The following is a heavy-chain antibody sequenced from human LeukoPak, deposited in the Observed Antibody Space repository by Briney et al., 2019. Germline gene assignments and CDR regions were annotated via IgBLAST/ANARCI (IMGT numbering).Heavy chain of an antibody. CDR1: GGSITSGDYY. V-gene: IGHV4-30-4*01. CDR2: MYYSGST. D-gene: IGHD3-22*01. Sequence: SQTLSLTSTVSGGSITSGDYYWSWIRQPPGKGLEWIAYMYYSGSTYYNPSLKSRVTMSADTSKNQFSLKLSSVTAADTAVYYCARPYYYDSRIDPWGQGTLVTVSS. J-gene: IGHJ5*02. CDR3: ARPYYYDSRIDP.